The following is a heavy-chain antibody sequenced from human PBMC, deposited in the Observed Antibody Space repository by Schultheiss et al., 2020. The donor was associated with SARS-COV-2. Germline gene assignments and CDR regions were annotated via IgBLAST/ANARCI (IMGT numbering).Heavy chain of an antibody. CDR2: ISSSGSTI. D-gene: IGHD5-18*01. CDR3: ARERGSWDTAMVWDYFDY. J-gene: IGHJ4*02. Sequence: PGGSLRLSCAASGFTFSSYEMNWVRQAPGKGLEWVSYISSSGSTIYYADSVKGRFTISRDNAKNSLYLQMNSLRAEDTAVYYCARERGSWDTAMVWDYFDYWGQGTLVTVSS. CDR1: GFTFSSYE. V-gene: IGHV3-48*03.